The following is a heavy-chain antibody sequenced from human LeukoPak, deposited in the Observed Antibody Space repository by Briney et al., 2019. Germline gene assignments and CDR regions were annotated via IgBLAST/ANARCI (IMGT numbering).Heavy chain of an antibody. J-gene: IGHJ5*02. CDR2: INPSGGST. CDR3: ARSSARTNWFDP. Sequence: ASVKVPCKASGYTFTNYYMHWVRQAPGQGLEWMAIINPSGGSTSYAQKFQGRVTMTRDTTTSTVYMELSSLRSEDTAVYYCARSSARTNWFDPWGQGTLITVSS. V-gene: IGHV1-46*01. CDR1: GYTFTNYY. D-gene: IGHD6-6*01.